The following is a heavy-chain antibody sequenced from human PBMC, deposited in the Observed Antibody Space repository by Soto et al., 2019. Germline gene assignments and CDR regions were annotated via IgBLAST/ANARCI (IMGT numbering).Heavy chain of an antibody. V-gene: IGHV3-66*01. J-gene: IGHJ6*02. CDR1: GFTVSSNY. D-gene: IGHD3-10*01. CDR2: IYSGGST. Sequence: EVQLVESGGGLVQPGGSLRLSCAASGFTVSSNYMSWVRQAPGKGLEWVSVIYSGGSTYYADSVKGRFTISRDNSKNTLYLQMNCLRAEDTAVYYCAREQGTRYGMDVWGQGTTVTVSS. CDR3: AREQGTRYGMDV.